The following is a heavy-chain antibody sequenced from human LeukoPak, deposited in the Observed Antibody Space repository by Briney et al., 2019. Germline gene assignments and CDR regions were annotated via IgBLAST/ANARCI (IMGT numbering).Heavy chain of an antibody. CDR2: IYYSGST. Sequence: PSETLSLTCTVSGGSISSSNYYWGWIRQPPGKGLEWIGSIYYSGSTYYNPSLKSRVTISVDTSKNQLSLKLSSVTAADTAVYYCARLRLWFDYWGQGTLVTVSS. D-gene: IGHD5-18*01. J-gene: IGHJ4*02. CDR3: ARLRLWFDY. CDR1: GGSISSSNYY. V-gene: IGHV4-39*07.